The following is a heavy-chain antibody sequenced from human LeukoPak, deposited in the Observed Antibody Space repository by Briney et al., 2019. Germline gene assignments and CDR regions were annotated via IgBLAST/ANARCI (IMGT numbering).Heavy chain of an antibody. V-gene: IGHV1-2*02. CDR2: INPNSGGT. Sequence: GASVKVSCKASGYTFTSYYMHWVRQAPGQGLEWMGWINPNSGGTNYAQKFQGRVTMTRDTSISTAYMELSRLRSDDTAVYYCARYPRAAAGHELNWFDPWGQGTLVTVSS. CDR1: GYTFTSYY. CDR3: ARYPRAAAGHELNWFDP. J-gene: IGHJ5*02. D-gene: IGHD6-13*01.